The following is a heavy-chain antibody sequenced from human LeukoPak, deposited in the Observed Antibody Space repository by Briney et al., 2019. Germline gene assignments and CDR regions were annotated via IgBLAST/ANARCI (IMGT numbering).Heavy chain of an antibody. J-gene: IGHJ4*02. Sequence: GGSLRLSCAASGFTFSSYEMNWVRQAPGKGLEWVSYISTTGNTIYYADSVKGRFTISRDNAKKSLYLQMNSLRAEDTAVYYCARIGCYPYYFDYWGQGALVTVSS. CDR3: ARIGCYPYYFDY. CDR2: ISTTGNTI. D-gene: IGHD4/OR15-4a*01. CDR1: GFTFSSYE. V-gene: IGHV3-48*03.